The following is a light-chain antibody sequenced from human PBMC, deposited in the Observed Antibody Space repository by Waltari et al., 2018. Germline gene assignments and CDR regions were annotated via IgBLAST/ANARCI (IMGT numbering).Light chain of an antibody. CDR2: SAD. CDR1: QSVSSY. CDR3: QQRSNWPRT. V-gene: IGKV3-11*01. J-gene: IGKJ1*01. Sequence: EIVLTQSPATLYLSPGERATLPGRASQSVSSYLAWYQQMPGQAPRPLIHSADNRATGIPASFSGSGSGTDFTLTISSLEPEDFAVYYCQQRSNWPRTFGQGTKVEIK.